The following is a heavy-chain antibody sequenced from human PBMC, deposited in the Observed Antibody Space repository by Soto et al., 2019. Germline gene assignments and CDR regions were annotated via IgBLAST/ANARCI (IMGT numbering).Heavy chain of an antibody. J-gene: IGHJ4*02. CDR1: GGSISSYY. V-gene: IGHV4-59*01. D-gene: IGHD2-15*01. CDR2: IYYSGST. CDR3: ARGAYCSGGSCYFGY. Sequence: SETLSLTCTVSGGSISSYYWSWIRQPPGKGLEWIGYIYYSGSTNYNPSLKSRVTISVDTSKNQFSLKLSSVTAADTAVYYCARGAYCSGGSCYFGYWGQGTLVTVSS.